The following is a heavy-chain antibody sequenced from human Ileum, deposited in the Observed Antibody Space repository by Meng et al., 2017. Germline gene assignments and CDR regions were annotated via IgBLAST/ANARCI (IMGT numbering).Heavy chain of an antibody. CDR2: INPDGSNP. V-gene: IGHV3-74*01. Sequence: EVEVVESGGGFASPGRSPRFTCANSGITFTDHWMHWVRQGPGKGLVWVSRINPDGSNPTYADSVKGRFTISRDNAKNTVYLQMNSLRAEDSALYYCTNDRLNHWGQGALVTVSS. D-gene: IGHD1-1*01. CDR1: GITFTDHW. J-gene: IGHJ1*01. CDR3: TNDRLNH.